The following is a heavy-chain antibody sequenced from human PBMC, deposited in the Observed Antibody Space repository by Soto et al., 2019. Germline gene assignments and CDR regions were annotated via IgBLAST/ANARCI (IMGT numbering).Heavy chain of an antibody. CDR1: GGSISPNY. J-gene: IGHJ4*02. Sequence: PSETLSLTCTVSGGSISPNYWAWIRQPPGTGLEWIGEINHSGSTNYNPSLKSRVTISVDTSKNQFSLKLTSVTAADTAVYYCARDKIPGLFDYWGQG. CDR2: INHSGST. V-gene: IGHV4-34*01. CDR3: ARDKIPGLFDY. D-gene: IGHD2-21*01.